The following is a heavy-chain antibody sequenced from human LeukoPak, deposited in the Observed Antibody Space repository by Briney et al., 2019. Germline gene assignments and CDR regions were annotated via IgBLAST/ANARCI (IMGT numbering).Heavy chain of an antibody. CDR1: GFTFDDYA. V-gene: IGHV3-9*01. CDR2: ISYNGGFI. J-gene: IGHJ4*02. Sequence: GRSLRLSCAGSGFTFDDYAMYWVRQAPGKGLEWLSIISYNGGFIDYADSVKGRFTISRDNAKNSLYLQLDSLRAEDTAIYYCAKVRGKYSSHFFFDYWGQGTLVTVSS. CDR3: AKVRGKYSSHFFFDY. D-gene: IGHD6-19*01.